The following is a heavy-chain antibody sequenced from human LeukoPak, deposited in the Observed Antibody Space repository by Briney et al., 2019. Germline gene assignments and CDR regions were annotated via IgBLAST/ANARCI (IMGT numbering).Heavy chain of an antibody. J-gene: IGHJ4*02. CDR3: AKGVAAAGIFDY. CDR1: GFTFSSYT. CDR2: ISGSGGST. D-gene: IGHD6-13*01. V-gene: IGHV3-23*01. Sequence: GGSLRLSCAASGFTFSSYTMSWVRQAPGKGLEWVSAISGSGGSTYYADSVKGRFTISRDNSKNTLYLQMNSLRAEDTAVYYCAKGVAAAGIFDYWGQGTLVTVSS.